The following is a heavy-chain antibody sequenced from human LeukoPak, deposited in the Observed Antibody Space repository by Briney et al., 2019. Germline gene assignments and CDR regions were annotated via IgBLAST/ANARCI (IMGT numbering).Heavy chain of an antibody. V-gene: IGHV3-30*03. Sequence: GGSLRLSCAPSEFTFSRHGMHWVRQAPGKGLEWVAIISNDGSRKYYAHSVEGRFTISRDNSKNTLYLQMNSLRAEDTAVYYCARDLGYFDYWGQGTLVTVSS. CDR2: ISNDGSRK. J-gene: IGHJ4*02. CDR1: EFTFSRHG. CDR3: ARDLGYFDY.